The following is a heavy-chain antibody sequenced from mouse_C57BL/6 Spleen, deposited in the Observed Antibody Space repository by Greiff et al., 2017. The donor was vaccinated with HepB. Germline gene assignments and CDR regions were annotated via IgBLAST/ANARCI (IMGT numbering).Heavy chain of an antibody. J-gene: IGHJ3*01. V-gene: IGHV1-80*01. CDR3: ARGRNYYGPFAY. Sequence: QVQLQQSGAELVKPGASVKISCKASGYAFSSYWMNWVKQRPGKGLEWIGQIYPGDGDTNYNGKFKGKATLTADKSSSTAYMQLSSLTSEDSAVYFCARGRNYYGPFAYWGQGTLVTVSA. D-gene: IGHD1-1*01. CDR1: GYAFSSYW. CDR2: IYPGDGDT.